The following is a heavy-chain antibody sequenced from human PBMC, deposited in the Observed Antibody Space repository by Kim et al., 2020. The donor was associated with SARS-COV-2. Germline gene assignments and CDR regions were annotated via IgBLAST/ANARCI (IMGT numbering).Heavy chain of an antibody. J-gene: IGHJ5*02. CDR1: GYSFTNYW. CDR2: IYPGDSDT. V-gene: IGHV5-51*01. D-gene: IGHD6-25*01. CDR3: ARRGVTAAGEDWFDP. Sequence: GESLQISCKGSGYSFTNYWIGWVRQMPGKGLEWMGIIYPGDSDTRYSPSFQGQVTISADKSISTAYLQWNSLKASDTAMYYCARRGVTAAGEDWFDPWGQGTLVTVSS.